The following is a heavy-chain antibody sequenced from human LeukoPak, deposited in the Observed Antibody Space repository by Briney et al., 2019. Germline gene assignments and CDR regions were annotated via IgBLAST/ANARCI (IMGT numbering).Heavy chain of an antibody. Sequence: GGSLRLSCAASEFTLSSYWMHWVRQAPGKGLVWVSRINSDGSYINYADSVKGRFTISRDNAKNTLYLQMNSLRAEDTAVYYCGRFVSASYGQGDYWGQGTLVTVSS. CDR1: EFTLSSYW. CDR2: INSDGSYI. CDR3: GRFVSASYGQGDY. V-gene: IGHV3-74*01. D-gene: IGHD1-26*01. J-gene: IGHJ4*02.